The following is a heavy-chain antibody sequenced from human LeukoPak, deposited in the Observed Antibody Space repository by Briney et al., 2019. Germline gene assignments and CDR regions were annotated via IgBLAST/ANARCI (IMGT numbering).Heavy chain of an antibody. J-gene: IGHJ4*02. CDR3: AKFDRTATYFDS. CDR1: GFTFSSYS. CDR2: ISGSGGRT. D-gene: IGHD2-21*02. V-gene: IGHV3-23*01. Sequence: PGGSLRLSCAASGFTFSSYSMSWVRQAPGKGLEWVSAISGSGGRTYNADPMKGRFTISRDNSKNTLYLQMNSLRVEDTAVYYCAKFDRTATYFDSWGQGTLVTISS.